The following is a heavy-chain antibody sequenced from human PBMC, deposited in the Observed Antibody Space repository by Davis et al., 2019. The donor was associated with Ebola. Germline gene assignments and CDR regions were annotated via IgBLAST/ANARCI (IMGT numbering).Heavy chain of an antibody. D-gene: IGHD1-26*01. CDR1: GFTFSSYA. CDR2: ISGSGGST. V-gene: IGHV3-23*01. CDR3: AKSRELQGYYYGMDV. J-gene: IGHJ6*02. Sequence: PGGSLRLSCAASGFTFSSYAMSWVRQAPGKGLEWVSAISGSGGSTYYADSVKGRFTISRDNSKNTLYLQMNSLRAEDTAVYYCAKSRELQGYYYGMDVWGQGTTVTVSS.